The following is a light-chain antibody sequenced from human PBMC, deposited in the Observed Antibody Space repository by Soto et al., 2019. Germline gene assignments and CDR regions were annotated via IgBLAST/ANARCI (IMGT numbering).Light chain of an antibody. CDR3: SSYTRSSTHWV. V-gene: IGLV2-14*01. CDR1: SSDVGGYNY. Sequence: QSALTQPASVSGSPGESITISCTGTSSDVGGYNYVSWYQQHPGKAPKLMIYEVTNRPSGGSNRFSGSKSGNTASLTISGLQAEDEADYYCSSYTRSSTHWVFGGGTKLTVL. CDR2: EVT. J-gene: IGLJ3*02.